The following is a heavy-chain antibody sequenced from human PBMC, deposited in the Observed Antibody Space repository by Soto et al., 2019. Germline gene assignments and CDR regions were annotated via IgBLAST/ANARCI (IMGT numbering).Heavy chain of an antibody. J-gene: IGHJ6*02. CDR2: IYPGDSDT. Sequence: GESLKISCKGSGYSFTSYWIGWVRQMPGKGLEWMGIIYPGDSDTRYSPSFQGQVTISADKSISTAYLQWSSLKASDTAMYYCARSIRITGKNTTYYYSGMDVWGQGTTVTVSS. CDR3: ARSIRITGKNTTYYYSGMDV. D-gene: IGHD1-20*01. CDR1: GYSFTSYW. V-gene: IGHV5-51*01.